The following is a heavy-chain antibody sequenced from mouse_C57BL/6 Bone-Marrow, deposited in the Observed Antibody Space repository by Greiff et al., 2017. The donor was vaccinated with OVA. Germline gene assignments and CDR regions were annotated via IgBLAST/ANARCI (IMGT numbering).Heavy chain of an antibody. CDR3: ARKGAGYDYDPYFDY. V-gene: IGHV1-7*01. J-gene: IGHJ2*01. Sequence: VQLQQSGAELAKPGASVKLSCKASGYTFTSYWMHWVKQRPGQGLEWIGYINPSSGYTKYNQKFKDKATLTAAKSSSTAYMQLSSLTYEYSAVYYCARKGAGYDYDPYFDYWGQGTTLTVSS. CDR2: INPSSGYT. CDR1: GYTFTSYW. D-gene: IGHD2-4*01.